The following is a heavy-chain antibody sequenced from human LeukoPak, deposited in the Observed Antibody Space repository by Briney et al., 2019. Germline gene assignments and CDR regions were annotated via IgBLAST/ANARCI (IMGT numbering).Heavy chain of an antibody. CDR3: AKNLYCGGGSCYPSALGMDV. J-gene: IGHJ6*02. Sequence: GGSLRLSCAASGFTFSSYAMSWIRQAPGKGLEWVSSISGSGNRTYYADSVKGRFTISRDNSKNTLFLQMNSLRAEDTAVYYCAKNLYCGGGSCYPSALGMDVWGQGTTVTVSS. CDR2: ISGSGNRT. CDR1: GFTFSSYA. V-gene: IGHV3-23*01. D-gene: IGHD2-15*01.